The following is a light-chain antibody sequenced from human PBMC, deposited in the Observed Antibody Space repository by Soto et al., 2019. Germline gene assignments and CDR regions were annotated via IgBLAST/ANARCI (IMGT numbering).Light chain of an antibody. CDR2: DDS. V-gene: IGLV3-21*02. CDR3: PVWDSSSDNWL. Sequence: SYVLTQPPSVSVAPRQTARFTCGGNNIGSKSVHWYQHRPGQAPVLVVYDDSDRPSGIPERFSGSNSGNTATLTISRVEAGDEADYYCPVWDSSSDNWLFCGGTKVTVL. J-gene: IGLJ3*02. CDR1: NIGSKS.